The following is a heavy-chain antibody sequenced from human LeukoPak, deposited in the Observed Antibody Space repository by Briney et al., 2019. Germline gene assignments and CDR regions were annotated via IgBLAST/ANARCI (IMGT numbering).Heavy chain of an antibody. V-gene: IGHV4-59*01. CDR3: ARVRWRGHYMDV. D-gene: IGHD2-15*01. CDR2: IYYSGST. J-gene: IGHJ6*03. Sequence: SETLSLTCTVSGGSISSYYWSWIRQPPGKGLEWIGYIYYSGSTNYNPSLKSRVTISVDTSKNQFSLKLSSVTAADTAVYYCARVRWRGHYMDVWGKGTTVTISS. CDR1: GGSISSYY.